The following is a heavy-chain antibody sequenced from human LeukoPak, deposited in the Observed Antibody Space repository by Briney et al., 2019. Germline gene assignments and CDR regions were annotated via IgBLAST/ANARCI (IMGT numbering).Heavy chain of an antibody. V-gene: IGHV4-39*01. CDR1: GGSISSSSYY. CDR2: IYYSGST. J-gene: IGHJ4*02. Sequence: KASETLSLTCTVSGGSISSSSYYWGWIRQPPGKGLEWIGNIYYSGSTYYNPSLKSRVTISVDTSKNQFSLKLSSVTAADTAVYYCARQPKSHFWSGYYTFFFDYWGQGTLVTVSS. CDR3: ARQPKSHFWSGYYTFFFDY. D-gene: IGHD3-3*02.